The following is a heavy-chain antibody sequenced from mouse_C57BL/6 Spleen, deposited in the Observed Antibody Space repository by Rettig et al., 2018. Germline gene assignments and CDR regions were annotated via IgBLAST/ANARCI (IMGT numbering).Heavy chain of an antibody. CDR3: AREFYYGNFDWYFDV. CDR2: INPNYGTT. J-gene: IGHJ1*03. Sequence: EFQLQPSGPELVKPGASVKISCKASGYSFTDSNMNWVKQSNGKSLEWIGVINPNYGTTTYNQKCKGKATLTVDQSSSTAYMQLNSLTSEDSAVYYCAREFYYGNFDWYFDVWGTGTTVTVSS. D-gene: IGHD2-1*01. V-gene: IGHV1-39*01. CDR1: GYSFTDSN.